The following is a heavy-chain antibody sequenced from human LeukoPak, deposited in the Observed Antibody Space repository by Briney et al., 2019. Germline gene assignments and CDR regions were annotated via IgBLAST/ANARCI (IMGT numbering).Heavy chain of an antibody. D-gene: IGHD3-10*01. CDR2: ISGSGGST. V-gene: IGHV3-23*01. Sequence: PGGSLRLSCAASGFTFSSYAMSWVRQAPGKGLEWVSAISGSGGSTYYADSVKGRFTISRDNSKNTLYLQMNSLRAEDTAVYYCAKSFQFYGSGSYPFDYWGQGTLVTVSS. CDR3: AKSFQFYGSGSYPFDY. J-gene: IGHJ4*02. CDR1: GFTFSSYA.